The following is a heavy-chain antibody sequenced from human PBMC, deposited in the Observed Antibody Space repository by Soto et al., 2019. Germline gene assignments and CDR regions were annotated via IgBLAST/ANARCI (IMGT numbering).Heavy chain of an antibody. CDR1: GFTFGSFQ. CDR3: ARAAAYVVWFAGGYLAL. J-gene: IGHJ4*02. Sequence: LRLSCEASGFTFGSFQMNWFRQAPGRGLEWISHISGSGDTIYYTDSVKDRFTISRDNAKDSLALHMNSLRAEDTGVYFCARAAAYVVWFAGGYLALWGQGTQVTVSS. V-gene: IGHV3-48*03. CDR2: ISGSGDTI. D-gene: IGHD6-25*01.